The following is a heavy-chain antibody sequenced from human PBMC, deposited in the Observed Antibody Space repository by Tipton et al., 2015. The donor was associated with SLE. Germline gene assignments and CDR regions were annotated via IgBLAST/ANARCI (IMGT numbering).Heavy chain of an antibody. Sequence: TLSLTCTVYGGSFSGYYWGWVRQPPGKGQEWIGTIYYSGSTYYYPSLKSRITISVDTSTNQFSLDVRSVTAADTAVYYCVRLRSKVLIDYWGQGTLVTVSS. CDR3: VRLRSKVLIDY. D-gene: IGHD2-8*01. CDR1: GGSFSGYY. V-gene: IGHV4-34*10. CDR2: IYYSGST. J-gene: IGHJ4*02.